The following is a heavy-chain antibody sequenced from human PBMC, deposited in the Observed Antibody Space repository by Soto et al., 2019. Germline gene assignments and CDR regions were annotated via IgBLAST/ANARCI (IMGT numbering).Heavy chain of an antibody. Sequence: PSETLSLTCTVSGGYISSYYWSWIRQPPGKGLEWIGYIYYSGSTNYNPSLKSRVTISVDTSKNQFSLKLSSVTAADTAVYYCASGDYNQNWFDPWGQGTLVTVSS. CDR2: IYYSGST. D-gene: IGHD4-17*01. J-gene: IGHJ5*02. CDR1: GGYISSYY. V-gene: IGHV4-59*08. CDR3: ASGDYNQNWFDP.